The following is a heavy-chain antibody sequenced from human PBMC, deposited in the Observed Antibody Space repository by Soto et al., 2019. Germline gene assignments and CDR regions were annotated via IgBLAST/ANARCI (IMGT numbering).Heavy chain of an antibody. CDR1: GFTFSNYA. CDR3: AKGGSYFDY. V-gene: IGHV3-30*18. J-gene: IGHJ4*02. Sequence: QVQLVESGGGVVQPGRSLRLSCAASGFTFSNYAMHWVRQAPGKGLEWVAVISYDGSNKYYADSVKGRFTISRDNSKNTLYLQMNSLRAEDTAVFYCAKGGSYFDYWGQGTLVTVSS. D-gene: IGHD3-10*01. CDR2: ISYDGSNK.